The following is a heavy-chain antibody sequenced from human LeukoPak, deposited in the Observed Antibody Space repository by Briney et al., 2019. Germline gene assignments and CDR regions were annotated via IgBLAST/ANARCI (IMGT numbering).Heavy chain of an antibody. CDR1: GGSISSSNW. CDR3: ARQPYNWNDLLFDY. D-gene: IGHD1-20*01. V-gene: IGHV4-4*02. Sequence: SETLSLTCAVSGGSISSSNWWSWVRQPPGKGLEWIGEIYHSGSTNYNPSLKSRVTISVDKSKNQFSLKLSSVTAADTAVYYCARQPYNWNDLLFDYWGQGTLVTVSS. J-gene: IGHJ4*02. CDR2: IYHSGST.